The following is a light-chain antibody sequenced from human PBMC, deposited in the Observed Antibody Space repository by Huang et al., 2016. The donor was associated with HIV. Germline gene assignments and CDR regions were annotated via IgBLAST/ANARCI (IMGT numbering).Light chain of an antibody. CDR2: GAF. Sequence: EIVMTQSPATLSVSPGERATLSCRASQNVNSNLAWYQQKPGQAPRLLSFGAFTRATGIPARFSGSGSGTEFTLAISGLQSEDFAVYYCQQYKNWPATFGQGTKVEIK. CDR3: QQYKNWPAT. V-gene: IGKV3-15*01. CDR1: QNVNSN. J-gene: IGKJ1*01.